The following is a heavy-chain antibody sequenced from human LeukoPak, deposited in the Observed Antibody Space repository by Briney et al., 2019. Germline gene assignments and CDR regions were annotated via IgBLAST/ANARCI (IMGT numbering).Heavy chain of an antibody. V-gene: IGHV1-2*06. D-gene: IGHD6-13*01. CDR1: GYTFTDYY. CDR2: INPNNGDA. J-gene: IGHJ4*02. Sequence: ASVKVSCKTSGYTFTDYYLHWVRQAPGQGLEWMGRINPNNGDANFAQKFQGRVTMTSDTSINIAYMELNRLRSDDTATFYCATPPAVDDTILDYWGQGTLVTVSP. CDR3: ATPPAVDDTILDY.